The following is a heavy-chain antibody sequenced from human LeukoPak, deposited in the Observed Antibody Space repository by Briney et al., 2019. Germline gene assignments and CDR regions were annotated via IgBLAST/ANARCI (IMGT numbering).Heavy chain of an antibody. Sequence: GSLRLSCATSGFTFTTYWMSWVRQAPGKGLEWVAQIQQDGDEKYSVDSVKGRFTISRDNAKNSLYLQMNSLRAEDTAVYYCARVARGYPDSWGQGTLVTVSS. D-gene: IGHD3-3*01. J-gene: IGHJ4*02. CDR3: ARVARGYPDS. CDR1: GFTFTTYW. CDR2: IQQDGDEK. V-gene: IGHV3-7*04.